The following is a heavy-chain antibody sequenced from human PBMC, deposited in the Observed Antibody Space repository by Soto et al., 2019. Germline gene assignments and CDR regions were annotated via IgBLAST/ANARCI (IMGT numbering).Heavy chain of an antibody. CDR3: TRETVAGITGLDY. Sequence: PGGSLRRSWAASGFNVGAFAVNWVRQAPGKGLEWVSGISVSDAFIYYADSVRGRFSISRDASENILYLQMNSLRVDDTALYYCTRETVAGITGLDYWGPGTLVTVSS. D-gene: IGHD1-20*01. CDR2: ISVSDAFI. CDR1: GFNVGAFA. V-gene: IGHV3-23*01. J-gene: IGHJ4*02.